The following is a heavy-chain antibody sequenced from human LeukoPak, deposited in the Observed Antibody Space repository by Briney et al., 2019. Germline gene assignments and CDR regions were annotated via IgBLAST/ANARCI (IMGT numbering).Heavy chain of an antibody. J-gene: IGHJ4*02. V-gene: IGHV3-21*01. Sequence: GSLRLSCAASGFTFSSYSMNWVRQAPGKGLEWVSSISSSSSYIYYADSVKGRFTISRDNAKNSLYLQMNSLRAEDTAVYYCANRDSKYGGYFDYWGQGTLVTVSS. CDR3: ANRDSKYGGYFDY. CDR2: ISSSSSYI. D-gene: IGHD1-26*01. CDR1: GFTFSSYS.